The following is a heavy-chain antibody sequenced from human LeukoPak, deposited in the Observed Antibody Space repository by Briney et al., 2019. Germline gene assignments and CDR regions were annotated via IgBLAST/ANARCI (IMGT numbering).Heavy chain of an antibody. Sequence: PGGSLRLSCAASGFTFSTYTMNWVRPAPGKGLEWASSISSSSSYLYYADSVKGRFTSSRDNAKNSLYLQMNSLRAEDTAVYYCARDCSGGSCYQWFDPWGQGTLVTVSS. J-gene: IGHJ5*02. CDR3: ARDCSGGSCYQWFDP. CDR1: GFTFSTYT. V-gene: IGHV3-21*01. CDR2: ISSSSSYL. D-gene: IGHD2-15*01.